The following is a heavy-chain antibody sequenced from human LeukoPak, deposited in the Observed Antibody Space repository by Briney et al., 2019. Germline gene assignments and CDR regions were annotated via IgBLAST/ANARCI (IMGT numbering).Heavy chain of an antibody. Sequence: PGGSLRLSCAASGFTFNTYWMHWVRQAPGKGLVWVSRINSDGSSTIYADSVKGRFTISRDTAKNTLYLQMNSLRAEDTAVYYCAKVGVHPRFDYWGQGTLVTVSS. CDR3: AKVGVHPRFDY. V-gene: IGHV3-74*01. J-gene: IGHJ4*02. CDR1: GFTFNTYW. CDR2: INSDGSST. D-gene: IGHD1-1*01.